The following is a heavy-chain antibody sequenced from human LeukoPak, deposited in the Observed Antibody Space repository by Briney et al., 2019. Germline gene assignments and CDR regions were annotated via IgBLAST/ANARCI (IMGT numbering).Heavy chain of an antibody. CDR3: ARDGYTSGSH. Sequence: PGGSLRLSCVASGFTLSTYGMHWVRQTPGKGLEWVANINQAGSDKNYVDSVKGRFTISRDNGKNSLYLQMNSLRAEDTALYYCARDGYTSGSHWGQGTLVIVSS. V-gene: IGHV3-7*01. D-gene: IGHD3-10*01. J-gene: IGHJ4*02. CDR2: INQAGSDK. CDR1: GFTLSTYG.